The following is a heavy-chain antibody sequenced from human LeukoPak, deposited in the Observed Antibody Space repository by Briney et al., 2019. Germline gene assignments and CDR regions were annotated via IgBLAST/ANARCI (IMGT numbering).Heavy chain of an antibody. D-gene: IGHD6-13*01. CDR2: IKQDGSEK. J-gene: IGHJ4*02. Sequence: GGSLRLSCAASGFTFSTYWMSWVRRAPGKGLEWVANIKQDGSEKYYVDSVKGRFTISRDNAKNSLYLQMNSLRAEDTAMYYCARDSAGNDYWGQGTLVTVSS. CDR3: ARDSAGNDY. CDR1: GFTFSTYW. V-gene: IGHV3-7*01.